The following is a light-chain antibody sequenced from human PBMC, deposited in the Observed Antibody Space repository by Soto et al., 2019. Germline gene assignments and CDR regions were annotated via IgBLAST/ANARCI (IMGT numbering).Light chain of an antibody. CDR1: QSVSSSY. J-gene: IGKJ3*01. Sequence: EIVLTQSPGTLSLSPGERATLSCRASQSVSSSYLAWYQQKPGQAPRLLIYCASSRATGLPDRFNGSGSGADFALTISRLEPEDFAVYSCQQYGSSPPFTFGPGAKVDIK. CDR3: QQYGSSPPFT. V-gene: IGKV3-20*01. CDR2: CAS.